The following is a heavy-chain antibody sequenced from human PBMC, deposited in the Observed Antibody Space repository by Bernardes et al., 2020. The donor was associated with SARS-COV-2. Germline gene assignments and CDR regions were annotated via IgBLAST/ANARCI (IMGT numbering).Heavy chain of an antibody. V-gene: IGHV1-18*01. Sequence: ASVKVSCRGVGYSFSMYGISWVRQAPGQGLEWMAWISTNNPITNYAQGFQGRLTLTTDSSTDTAYMDLRRLRSDDTAVYFCARTSFEAMVGTRSLSLWGPGTLVTVSS. D-gene: IGHD3-10*02. CDR3: ARTSFEAMVGTRSLSL. CDR2: ISTNNPIT. J-gene: IGHJ4*02. CDR1: GYSFSMYG.